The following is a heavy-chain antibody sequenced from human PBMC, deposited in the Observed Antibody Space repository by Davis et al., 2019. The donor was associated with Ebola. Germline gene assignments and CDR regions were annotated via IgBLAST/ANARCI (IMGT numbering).Heavy chain of an antibody. V-gene: IGHV6-1*01. CDR2: TYYNSKWYK. J-gene: IGHJ3*02. Sequence: HSQTLSLTCAISGDSVSTNSGAWNWIRQSPSRGLEWLGRTYYNSKWYKDYAVSLKSRITLNPDTSKNQFSLQLDSVTPEDTAIYYCARVNWGAGKAFDIWGQGSMVTVSS. CDR1: GDSVSTNSGA. D-gene: IGHD7-27*01. CDR3: ARVNWGAGKAFDI.